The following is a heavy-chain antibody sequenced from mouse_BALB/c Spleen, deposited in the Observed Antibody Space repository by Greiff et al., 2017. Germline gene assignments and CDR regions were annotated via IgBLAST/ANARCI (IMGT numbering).Heavy chain of an antibody. D-gene: IGHD2-2*01. V-gene: IGHV5-6-3*01. Sequence: EVKLVESGGGLVQPGGSLKLSCAASGFTFSSYGMSWVRQTPDKRLELVATINSNGGSTYYPDSVKGRFTISRDNAKNTLYLQMSSLKSEDTAMYYCARDLYYGYPAWFAYWGQGTLVTVSA. CDR1: GFTFSSYG. CDR2: INSNGGST. J-gene: IGHJ3*01. CDR3: ARDLYYGYPAWFAY.